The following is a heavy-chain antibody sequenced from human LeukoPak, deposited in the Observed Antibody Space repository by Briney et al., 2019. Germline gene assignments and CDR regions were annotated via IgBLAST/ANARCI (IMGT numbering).Heavy chain of an antibody. CDR1: GGSFSGYY. CDR3: ARGRVVRGVIPRASYYGMDV. Sequence: PSETLSLTCAVYGGSFSGYYWSWIRQPPGKGLEWIGEINHSGSTNYNPSLKSRVTISVDTSKNQFSLKLSSVTAADTAVYYCARGRVVRGVIPRASYYGMDVRGKGTTVTVSS. D-gene: IGHD3-10*01. V-gene: IGHV4-34*01. CDR2: INHSGST. J-gene: IGHJ6*04.